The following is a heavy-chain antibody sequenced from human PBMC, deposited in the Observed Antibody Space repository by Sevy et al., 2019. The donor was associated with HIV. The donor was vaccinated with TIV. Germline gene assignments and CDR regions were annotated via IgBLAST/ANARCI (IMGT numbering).Heavy chain of an antibody. J-gene: IGHJ4*02. V-gene: IGHV1-69*13. D-gene: IGHD3-16*01. CDR2: SIPMFGTT. CDR1: GGSFSNYA. Sequence: ASVKVSCKASGGSFSNYAITWVRQAPGQGLEWMGGSIPMFGTTDYGQKFQGRVTITADESKITAYMELSSLRSEDTAVYYCARGSVVITFGGAFDYWGLGTLVTVSS. CDR3: ARGSVVITFGGAFDY.